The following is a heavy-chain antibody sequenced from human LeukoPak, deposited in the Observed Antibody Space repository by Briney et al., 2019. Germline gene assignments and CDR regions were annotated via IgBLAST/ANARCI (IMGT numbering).Heavy chain of an antibody. Sequence: ASVKVSCKASGYTFINNWMHWVRQAPGQGLEWVGLINPTGTTTLYAQKFQGRVTLTRDMSTSTDYMELRSLKSEDTAVYYCARDNSVGDIAWWFDDCGQGTTLTVSS. CDR1: GYTFINNW. J-gene: IGHJ6*02. V-gene: IGHV1-46*01. D-gene: IGHD2-15*01. CDR3: ARDNSVGDIAWWFDD. CDR2: INPTGTTT.